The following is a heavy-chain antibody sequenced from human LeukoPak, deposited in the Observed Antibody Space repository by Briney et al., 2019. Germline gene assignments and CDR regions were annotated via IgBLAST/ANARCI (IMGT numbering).Heavy chain of an antibody. Sequence: SETLSLTCTVSGGSISSYYWSWIRQPPGKGLEWIGYMYYSGTTNYNSSLRSRVIISADTSKNQFSLQVSSVTAADTAVYYCARQQIYVDTGLVDYFDYWGQGILVTVSS. CDR2: MYYSGTT. V-gene: IGHV4-59*01. J-gene: IGHJ4*02. CDR3: ARQQIYVDTGLVDYFDY. D-gene: IGHD5-18*01. CDR1: GGSISSYY.